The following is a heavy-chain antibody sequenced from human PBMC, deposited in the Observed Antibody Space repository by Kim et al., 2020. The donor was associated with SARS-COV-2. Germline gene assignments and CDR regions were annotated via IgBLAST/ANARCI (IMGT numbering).Heavy chain of an antibody. V-gene: IGHV3-9*01. CDR3: AKDISSSSWYGMDV. D-gene: IGHD6-13*01. J-gene: IGHJ6*02. Sequence: GGSLRLSCAASGFTFGDYAMHWVRQAPGKGLEWVSGISWNSGSIGYADSVKGRFTISRDNAKNSLYLQMNSLRAEDTALYYCAKDISSSSWYGMDVWGQGTTVTVSS. CDR1: GFTFGDYA. CDR2: ISWNSGSI.